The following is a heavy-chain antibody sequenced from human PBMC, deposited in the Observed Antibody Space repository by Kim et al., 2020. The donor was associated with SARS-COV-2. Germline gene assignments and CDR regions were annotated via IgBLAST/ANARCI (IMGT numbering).Heavy chain of an antibody. J-gene: IGHJ4*02. CDR3: ARAKPHLDY. V-gene: IGHV1-69*04. Sequence: GIANNAQKFQGRVTITADKSTGTAYMGLSSLRSDDTAVYYCARAKPHLDYWGQGTLVTVSS. CDR2: GIA.